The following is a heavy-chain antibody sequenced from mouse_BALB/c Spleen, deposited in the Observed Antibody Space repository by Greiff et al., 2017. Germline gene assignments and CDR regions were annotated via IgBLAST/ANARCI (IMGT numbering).Heavy chain of an antibody. Sequence: VQLQQSGPGLVAPSQSLSITCTVSGFSLTSYGVHWVRQPPGKGLEWLGVIWAGGSTNYNSALMSRLSISKDNSKSQVFVKMNSLQTDDTAMYYCARAQLGLLDYWGQGTTLAVSS. V-gene: IGHV2-9*02. CDR1: GFSLTSYG. D-gene: IGHD3-1*01. J-gene: IGHJ2*01. CDR3: ARAQLGLLDY. CDR2: IWAGGST.